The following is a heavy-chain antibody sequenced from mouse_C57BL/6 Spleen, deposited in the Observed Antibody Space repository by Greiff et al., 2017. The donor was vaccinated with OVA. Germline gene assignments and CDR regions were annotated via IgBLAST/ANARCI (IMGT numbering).Heavy chain of an antibody. CDR2: IYPGDGDT. CDR1: GYAFSSYW. J-gene: IGHJ4*01. CDR3: ARGGSYNAMDY. Sequence: VQLVESGAELVKPGASVKISCKASGYAFSSYWMNWVKQRPGKGLEWIGQIYPGDGDTNYNGKFKGKATLTADKSSSTAYMQLSSLTSEDSAVYFCARGGSYNAMDYWGQGTSVTVSS. V-gene: IGHV1-80*01. D-gene: IGHD1-1*02.